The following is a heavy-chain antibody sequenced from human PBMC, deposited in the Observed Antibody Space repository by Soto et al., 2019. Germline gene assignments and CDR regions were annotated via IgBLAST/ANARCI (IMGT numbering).Heavy chain of an antibody. CDR2: INPSDSYT. CDR1: GYSFTSYW. V-gene: IGHV5-10-1*03. J-gene: IGHJ4*02. CDR3: ASLGYCTGTSCYTFDS. Sequence: EVQLVQSGAEVKKPGESLRISCQGSGYSFTSYWIGWLRQRPGKGLEWMGRINPSDSYTTYSPAFQGYVTISTDKSFSTAYLQWSSLKASDPAMYYCASLGYCTGTSCYTFDSWGQGTLVAVSS. D-gene: IGHD2-2*02.